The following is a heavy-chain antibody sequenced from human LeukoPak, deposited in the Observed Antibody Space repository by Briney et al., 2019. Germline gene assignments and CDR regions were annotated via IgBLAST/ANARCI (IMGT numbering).Heavy chain of an antibody. V-gene: IGHV4-30-4*08. D-gene: IGHD3-16*01. CDR1: GGSISSGAYY. J-gene: IGHJ5*02. CDR3: AGKRSDGWFDP. CDR2: IYYSGST. Sequence: SETLSLTCTVSGGSISSGAYYWSWIRQPPGKGLEWIGYIYYSGSTYYNPSLKSRVTISVDRSKNQFSLKLSSVTAADTAVYYCAGKRSDGWFDPWGQGTLVTVSS.